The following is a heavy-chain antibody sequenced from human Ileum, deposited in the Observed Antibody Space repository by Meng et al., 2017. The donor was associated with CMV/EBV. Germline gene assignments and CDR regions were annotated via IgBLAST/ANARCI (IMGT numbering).Heavy chain of an antibody. J-gene: IGHJ4*02. CDR1: GFPFGNSA. CDR2: IPGAGSST. CDR3: AKAWLYCEK. V-gene: IGHV3-23*01. D-gene: IGHD2-8*02. Sequence: LRLSCPPSGFPFGNSAMRWVRQAPGKGLEWVSSIPGAGSSTHYADSVKGRFTISRDNSKNTLYLQMNSLRAEDTAVYYCAKAWLYCEKWGQGTLVTVSS.